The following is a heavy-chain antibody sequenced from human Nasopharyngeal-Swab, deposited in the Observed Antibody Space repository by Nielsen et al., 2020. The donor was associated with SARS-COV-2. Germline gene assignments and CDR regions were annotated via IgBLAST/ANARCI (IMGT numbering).Heavy chain of an antibody. CDR1: GGSFSGYY. CDR2: IYHSGST. V-gene: IGHV4-34*01. J-gene: IGHJ4*02. D-gene: IGHD1-26*01. Sequence: SETLSLTCAVYGGSFSGYYWSWIRQPPGKGLEWIGYIYHSGSTYYNPSLKSRVTISVDRSKNQFSLKLSSVTAADTAVYYCAREGNSGFDYWGQGTLVTVSS. CDR3: AREGNSGFDY.